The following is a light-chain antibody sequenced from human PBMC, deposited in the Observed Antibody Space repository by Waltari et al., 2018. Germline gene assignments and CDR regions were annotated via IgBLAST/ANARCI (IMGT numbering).Light chain of an antibody. CDR1: QSVSRT. V-gene: IGKV3-20*01. CDR3: QKYGTLPAT. J-gene: IGKJ1*01. Sequence: EIVLTQSPGPLSLSPGERATLSCRASQSVSRTLAWYQQKPGQAPRLLIYDASIRATGIPDRFSGSGSGTDFSLIISRLEPEDFAVYYCQKYGTLPATFGQGTKVEIK. CDR2: DAS.